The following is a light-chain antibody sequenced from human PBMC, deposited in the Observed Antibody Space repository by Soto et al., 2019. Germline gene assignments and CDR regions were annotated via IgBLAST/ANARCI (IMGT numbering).Light chain of an antibody. V-gene: IGKV3-20*01. J-gene: IGKJ2*01. CDR3: QQYGSSPYT. CDR2: GAS. CDR1: QSVSSSY. Sequence: EIVLTQSPGTLSLSPGERATLSCRASQSVSSSYLAWYQQKPGQAPRLLIYGASSRATGIPDRFSGSGSGTVFTLTISRLYPEDFAVYYCQQYGSSPYTFGQGTKLEIK.